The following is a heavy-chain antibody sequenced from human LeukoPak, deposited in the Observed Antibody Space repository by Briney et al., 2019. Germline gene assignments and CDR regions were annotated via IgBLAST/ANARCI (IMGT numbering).Heavy chain of an antibody. V-gene: IGHV3-23*01. CDR1: GFTFSSYA. CDR3: AKAIPFRAGYDSSGYYHEFYFDY. D-gene: IGHD3-22*01. CDR2: ISGSGGST. J-gene: IGHJ4*02. Sequence: GGSLRLSCAASGFTFSSYAMSWVRQAPGEGLEWVSAISGSGGSTYYADSVKGRFTISRDNSKNTLYLQMNSLRAEDTAVYYCAKAIPFRAGYDSSGYYHEFYFDYWGQGTLVTVSS.